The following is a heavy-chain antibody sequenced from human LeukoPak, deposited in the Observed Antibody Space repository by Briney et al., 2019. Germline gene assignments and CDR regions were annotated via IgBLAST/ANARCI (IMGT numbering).Heavy chain of an antibody. V-gene: IGHV3-48*02. D-gene: IGHD6-19*01. Sequence: LGGSLRLSCAASGFTFSSYSMNWVRQAPGKGLEWVSYIGPSSSTIFYADSVKGRFTISRDNAKNSLYLQMNSLRDEDTAVYYCARERGYSSGWYLDYWGQGTLVTVSS. CDR3: ARERGYSSGWYLDY. CDR2: IGPSSSTI. J-gene: IGHJ4*02. CDR1: GFTFSSYS.